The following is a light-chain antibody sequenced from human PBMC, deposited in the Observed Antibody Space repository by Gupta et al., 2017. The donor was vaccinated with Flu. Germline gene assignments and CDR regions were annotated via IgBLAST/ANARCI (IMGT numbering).Light chain of an antibody. Sequence: ISCRSSQSLVYKNGITYLTWFQQRPGQSPRRLIYEVSNRDSGVPDRFSGSGSVTDFTLKISRVEAEDVGVYYCMRGTHAWTFGQGTRLEI. CDR3: MRGTHAWT. J-gene: IGKJ2*02. V-gene: IGKV2-30*01. CDR1: QSLVYKNGITY. CDR2: EVS.